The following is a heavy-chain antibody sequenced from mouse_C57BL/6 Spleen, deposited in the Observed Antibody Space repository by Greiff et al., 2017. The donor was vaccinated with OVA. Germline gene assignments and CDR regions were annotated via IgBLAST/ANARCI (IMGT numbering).Heavy chain of an antibody. CDR2: IRNKANNHAT. J-gene: IGHJ4*01. D-gene: IGHD1-1*01. V-gene: IGHV6-6*01. CDR1: GFTFSDAW. Sequence: EVHLVESGGGLVQPGGSMKLSCAASGFTFSDAWMDWVRQSPEKGLEWVAEIRNKANNHATYYAESVKGRFTISRDDSKSSVYLQMNSLRAEDTGIYYCTRYGSSYAMDYWGQGTSVTVSS. CDR3: TRYGSSYAMDY.